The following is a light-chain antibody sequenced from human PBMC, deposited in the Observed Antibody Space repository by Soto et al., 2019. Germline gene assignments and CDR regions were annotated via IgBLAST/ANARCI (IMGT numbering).Light chain of an antibody. J-gene: IGLJ1*01. CDR3: CSYAGSYV. CDR2: DVS. Sequence: QSALTQPASVSGSPGQSITIFCTGTSSDVGSYDLVSWYQQHPGKAPKLMISDVSKRPSGVSNRFSGSKSGNTASLTISGLQAEDEADYYCCSYAGSYVFGTGTKLTVL. CDR1: SSDVGSYDL. V-gene: IGLV2-23*02.